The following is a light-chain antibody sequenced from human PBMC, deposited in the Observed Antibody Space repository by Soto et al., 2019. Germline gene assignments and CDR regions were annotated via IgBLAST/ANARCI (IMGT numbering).Light chain of an antibody. Sequence: NFMLAQPHSVSESPGKTVTISCTGSGGSFASNYVQWYQRRPGSAPTTVIFEDNLRPSGVPDRFSGSIDSSSNSASLTISGLKTEDEAEYYCQSYDNNNWVFGGGTKLTVL. CDR1: GGSFASNY. V-gene: IGLV6-57*02. CDR3: QSYDNNNWV. CDR2: EDN. J-gene: IGLJ3*02.